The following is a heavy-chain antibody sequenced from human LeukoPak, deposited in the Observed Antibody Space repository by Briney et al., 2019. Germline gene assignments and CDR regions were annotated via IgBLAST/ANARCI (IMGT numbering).Heavy chain of an antibody. V-gene: IGHV3-11*01. CDR1: GFTFSDYY. Sequence: GGSLRLSCAASGFTFSDYYMSWIRQAPGKGLEWVSYISSSGSTIYYADSVKGRFTISRDNAKNSLYLQTNSLRAEDTAVYYCARGAAYGAYCGGDCYFDAFDIWGQGTMVTVSS. CDR2: ISSSGSTI. J-gene: IGHJ3*02. CDR3: ARGAAYGAYCGGDCYFDAFDI. D-gene: IGHD2-21*01.